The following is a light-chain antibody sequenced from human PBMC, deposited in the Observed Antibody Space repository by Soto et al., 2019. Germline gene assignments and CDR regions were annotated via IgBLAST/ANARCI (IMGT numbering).Light chain of an antibody. CDR1: QAIRDD. Sequence: DIQMTQSPSSLSASVGDRVTISCRASQAIRDDLGWYQQKPGKAPQRLIFGASSLQSGRPSRFSGSGSGTEFSLXXSSLQPEDFATYYXLQHTTFPWTFGQGTKVEVK. V-gene: IGKV1-17*01. CDR3: LQHTTFPWT. CDR2: GAS. J-gene: IGKJ1*01.